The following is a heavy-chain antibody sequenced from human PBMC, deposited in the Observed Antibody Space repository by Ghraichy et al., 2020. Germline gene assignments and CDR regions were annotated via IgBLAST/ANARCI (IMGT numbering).Heavy chain of an antibody. CDR3: ARTNPGLTTALAYYYGMDI. J-gene: IGHJ6*02. Sequence: SETLYLTCTVSGGSVTTGTYYWSWIRQPPGKGLEWIGYIYHSGTTNYNSSLTSRVTISIDTSKNQFSLRLTSVTAADTAVYYCARTNPGLTTALAYYYGMDIWGQGTTVTVSS. CDR1: GGSVTTGTYY. V-gene: IGHV4-61*01. CDR2: IYHSGTT. D-gene: IGHD4-11*01.